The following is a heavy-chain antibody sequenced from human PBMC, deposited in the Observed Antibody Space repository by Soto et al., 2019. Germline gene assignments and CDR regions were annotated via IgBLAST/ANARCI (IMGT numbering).Heavy chain of an antibody. D-gene: IGHD2-8*01. V-gene: IGHV3-23*01. CDR3: AKDRGGVLAPSYFDN. CDR1: CFTFTDYA. Sequence: EVQLLESGGGFVQPGGSLRLSCAAACFTFTDYAMTWVRQAPGKGLDWVSSISGSGGSTYYTDSVKGRFTISRDNSKNTLYLQMHSLRAEDTAVYYCAKDRGGVLAPSYFDNWGQVTLVTVSS. J-gene: IGHJ4*02. CDR2: ISGSGGST.